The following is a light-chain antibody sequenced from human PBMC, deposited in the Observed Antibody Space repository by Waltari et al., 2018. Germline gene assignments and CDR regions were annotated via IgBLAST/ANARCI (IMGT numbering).Light chain of an antibody. Sequence: DIQMTQSPSSVSASVGDRVTISCRARQDVGSWFAWYQQRPGKAPNLLIHTASNLQSGVPSRFSGTRSGTEFTLIIDGLQPEDFATYFCQQSDSFPLTFGGGTKLEMK. CDR3: QQSDSFPLT. V-gene: IGKV1-12*01. J-gene: IGKJ4*01. CDR2: TAS. CDR1: QDVGSW.